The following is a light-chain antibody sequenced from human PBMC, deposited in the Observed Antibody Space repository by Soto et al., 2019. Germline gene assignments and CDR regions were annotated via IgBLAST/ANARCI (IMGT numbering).Light chain of an antibody. CDR2: SNN. CDR1: SSNIGSNT. V-gene: IGLV1-44*01. J-gene: IGLJ1*01. Sequence: VLTQPPSASGTPGQRVAISCSGSSSNIGSNTVSWYQQLPGTAPKLLIYSNNRRPSGVPERFSGSNSGTSASLAISGLQSEDEADYYCAAWDDSLNGFYVFGTGTKVTVL. CDR3: AAWDDSLNGFYV.